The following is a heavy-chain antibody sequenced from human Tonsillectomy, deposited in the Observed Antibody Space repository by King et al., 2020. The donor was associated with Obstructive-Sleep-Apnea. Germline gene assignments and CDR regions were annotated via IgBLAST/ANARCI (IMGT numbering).Heavy chain of an antibody. V-gene: IGHV1-8*01. CDR1: GYTFTSYD. D-gene: IGHD4-23*01. Sequence: QLVQSGAEVKKPGASVKVSCRASGYTFTSYDINWGRQATGQGLEWVGRMSPNSGNTGYAQKFQGRVTITRNTSISTAYMELSSLRSEDTAVYYCSSTVVTLGAPDDYWGQGTLVTVSS. CDR2: MSPNSGNT. J-gene: IGHJ4*02. CDR3: SSTVVTLGAPDDY.